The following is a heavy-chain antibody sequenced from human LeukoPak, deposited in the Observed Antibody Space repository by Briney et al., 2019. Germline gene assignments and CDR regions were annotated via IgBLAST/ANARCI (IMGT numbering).Heavy chain of an antibody. V-gene: IGHV4-31*03. Sequence: SETLSLTCTVSGGSISSGGYYWSWIRQHPGKGLEWIGYIYYSGSTYYNPSLKSRVTISVDTSKNQFSLKLSSVTAADTGVYYCARSPYYYGSGSYHELYYFDYWGQGTLVTVSS. J-gene: IGHJ4*02. CDR1: GGSISSGGYY. CDR2: IYYSGST. D-gene: IGHD3-10*01. CDR3: ARSPYYYGSGSYHELYYFDY.